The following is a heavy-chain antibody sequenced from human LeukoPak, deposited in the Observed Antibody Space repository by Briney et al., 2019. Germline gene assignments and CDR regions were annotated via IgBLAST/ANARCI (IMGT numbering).Heavy chain of an antibody. V-gene: IGHV4-59*08. CDR3: ARLFYSSRDAFDI. J-gene: IGHJ3*02. Sequence: SETLSLTCTVSGGSISSYYWSWIRQPPGKGLEWIGYIYYSGSTNYNPSLKGRVTISVDTSKNQFSLKLSSVTAADTAVYYCARLFYSSRDAFDIWGQGTMVTVSS. D-gene: IGHD6-13*01. CDR2: IYYSGST. CDR1: GGSISSYY.